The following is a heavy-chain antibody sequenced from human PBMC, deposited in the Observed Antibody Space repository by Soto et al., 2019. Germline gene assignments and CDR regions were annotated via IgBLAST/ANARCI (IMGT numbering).Heavy chain of an antibody. Sequence: PGGSLRFSCAASGFTFSSYSMNWVRQAPGKGLEWVSSISSSSSYIYYADSVKGRFTISRDNAKNSLYLQMNSLRAEDTAVYYCARDSSGWYGSTYGMDVWGQGTTVTVSS. V-gene: IGHV3-21*01. CDR2: ISSSSSYI. CDR1: GFTFSSYS. J-gene: IGHJ6*02. CDR3: ARDSSGWYGSTYGMDV. D-gene: IGHD6-19*01.